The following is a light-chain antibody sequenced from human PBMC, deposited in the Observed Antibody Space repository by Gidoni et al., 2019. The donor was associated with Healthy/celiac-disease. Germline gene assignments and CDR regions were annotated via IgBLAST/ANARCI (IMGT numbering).Light chain of an antibody. J-gene: IGKJ4*01. CDR1: QSVSSSY. CDR2: GAS. CDR3: QQYGSSLLT. V-gene: IGKV3-20*01. Sequence: DIVLTQSPGPLSLSPGERATLSCRASQSVSSSYLACYQQKPGQAPRLLIYGASSRATGIPDRFSGSGSGTDFTLTISRLEPEDFAVYYCQQYGSSLLTFGGXTKVEIK.